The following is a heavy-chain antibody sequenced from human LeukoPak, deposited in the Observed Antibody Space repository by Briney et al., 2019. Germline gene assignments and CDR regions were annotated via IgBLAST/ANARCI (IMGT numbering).Heavy chain of an antibody. J-gene: IGHJ4*02. CDR3: ATLRTGVRGVPFDY. V-gene: IGHV4-39*01. CDR2: IYYTGNT. CDR1: GDSITGYY. Sequence: SETLSLTCSVSGDSITGYYWGWIRQPPGKGLEWIGNIYYTGNTYYNPSLKSRVTISVDTSKNQFSLKLSSVTAADTAVYYCATLRTGVRGVPFDYWGQGTLVTVSS. D-gene: IGHD3-10*01.